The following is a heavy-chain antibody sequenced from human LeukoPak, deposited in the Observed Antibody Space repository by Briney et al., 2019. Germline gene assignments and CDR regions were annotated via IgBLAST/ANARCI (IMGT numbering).Heavy chain of an antibody. CDR1: GFTFSSHW. CDR2: INSDGSST. CDR3: IRGPTYFDS. Sequence: GGSLRLSCAASGFTFSSHWMHWVRQVPGKGLVWVSRINSDGSSTSYGDSVKGRFTISRDNAKGTLYLHMHSLRVEDTAVYYCIRGPTYFDSWGQGTLVTVYS. J-gene: IGHJ4*02. V-gene: IGHV3-74*01.